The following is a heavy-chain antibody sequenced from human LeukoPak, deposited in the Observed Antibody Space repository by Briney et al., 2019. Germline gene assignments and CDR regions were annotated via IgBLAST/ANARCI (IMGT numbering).Heavy chain of an antibody. D-gene: IGHD3-3*01. Sequence: GVSLRLSCAASGFTFSSNWMHWVRQAPGKGLVWVSRSNEDGSTTNYADSVKGRFTISRDNAKNTLHLQMNSLRAGDTAVYYCARADRTHDFWTPTYYYGMDVWGQGTTVTVSS. J-gene: IGHJ6*02. CDR1: GFTFSSNW. V-gene: IGHV3-74*01. CDR3: ARADRTHDFWTPTYYYGMDV. CDR2: SNEDGSTT.